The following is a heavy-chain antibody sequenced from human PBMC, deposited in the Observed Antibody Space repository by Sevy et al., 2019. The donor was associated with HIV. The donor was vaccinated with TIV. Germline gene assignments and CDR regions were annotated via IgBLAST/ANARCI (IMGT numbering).Heavy chain of an antibody. CDR2: ISGSGGST. CDR1: GFTFSSYA. Sequence: GGSLRLSCAASGFTFSSYAMSWVRQAPGKGLEWVSAISGSGGSTYYADSVKGRFTISRDNSKNTLYLQMNSLRAEDTAVYYCAKQDHSSSWYAVDAFDIWGQGTMVTVSS. J-gene: IGHJ3*02. CDR3: AKQDHSSSWYAVDAFDI. D-gene: IGHD6-13*01. V-gene: IGHV3-23*01.